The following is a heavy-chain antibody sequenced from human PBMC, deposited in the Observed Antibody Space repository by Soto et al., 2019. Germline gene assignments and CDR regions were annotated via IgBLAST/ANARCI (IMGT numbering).Heavy chain of an antibody. D-gene: IGHD2-21*02. CDR3: ARDLLGYCGGDCYPLDV. V-gene: IGHV4-59*01. J-gene: IGHJ6*02. CDR2: LYNTGST. CDR1: GASISRYY. Sequence: QVRLQESGPGLVKPSETLSLTCTVSGASISRYYWSWIRQSPGKGLEWIGYLYNTGSTIYNHSLKSRVTISVDTSKNQFSLKMNSVTAADTAVYYCARDLLGYCGGDCYPLDVWGQGTTVTVSS.